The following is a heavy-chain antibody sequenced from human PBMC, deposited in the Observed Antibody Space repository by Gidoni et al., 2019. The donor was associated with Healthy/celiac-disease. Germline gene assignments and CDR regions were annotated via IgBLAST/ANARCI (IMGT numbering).Heavy chain of an antibody. CDR2: IIPIFGTA. Sequence: QVQLVQSGAEVKKPGSSVKVPCKASGGTFSSYAISWVRQAPGQGLEWMGGIIPIFGTANYAQKFQGRVTITADESTSTAYMELSSLRSEDTAVYYCARDLDCSSTSCYDVYYYGMDVWGQGTTVTVSS. D-gene: IGHD2-2*01. CDR3: ARDLDCSSTSCYDVYYYGMDV. CDR1: GGTFSSYA. V-gene: IGHV1-69*01. J-gene: IGHJ6*02.